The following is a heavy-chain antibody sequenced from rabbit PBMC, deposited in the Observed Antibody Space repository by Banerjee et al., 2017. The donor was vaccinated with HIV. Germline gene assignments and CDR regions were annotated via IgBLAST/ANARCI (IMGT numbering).Heavy chain of an antibody. D-gene: IGHD4-1*01. CDR3: ARDLDGVIGWNFGW. CDR1: GFSFTSGYD. Sequence: QSLEESGGGLVQPGASLTLTCTASGFSFTSGYDMCWVRQATGKGLEWIGTIWTGSTSITWYANWALGRFTISKTSSTTVTLQLNSLTAADTATYFCARDLDGVIGWNFGWWGQGTLVTVS. V-gene: IGHV1S40*01. CDR2: IWTGSTSIT. J-gene: IGHJ3*01.